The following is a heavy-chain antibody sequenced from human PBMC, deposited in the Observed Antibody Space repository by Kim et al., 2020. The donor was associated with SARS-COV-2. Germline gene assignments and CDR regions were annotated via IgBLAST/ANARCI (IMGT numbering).Heavy chain of an antibody. V-gene: IGHV4-31*02. Sequence: TYYNRSLKSRVTITVDTYKNLFCLMLSSVTAADTAVYYCASALRDWTFDYWGQGTLVTVSS. CDR2: T. CDR3: ASALRDWTFDY. D-gene: IGHD1-1*01. J-gene: IGHJ4*02.